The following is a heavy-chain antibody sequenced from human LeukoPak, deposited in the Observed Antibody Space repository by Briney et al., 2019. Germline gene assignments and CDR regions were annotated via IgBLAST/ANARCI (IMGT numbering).Heavy chain of an antibody. CDR3: AKGGPSGYSSGWYVSNWFDP. D-gene: IGHD6-19*01. Sequence: GGSLRLSCAASGFTFSSYAMSWVRQAPGKGLEWVSAISGSGGSTYYADSVKGRFTISRDNSKNTLYLQMNSLRAEDTAVYYCAKGGPSGYSSGWYVSNWFDPWGQGTLATVSS. CDR2: ISGSGGST. V-gene: IGHV3-23*01. J-gene: IGHJ5*02. CDR1: GFTFSSYA.